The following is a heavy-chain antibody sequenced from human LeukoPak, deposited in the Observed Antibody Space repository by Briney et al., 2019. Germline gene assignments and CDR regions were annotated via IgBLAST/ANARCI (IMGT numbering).Heavy chain of an antibody. CDR3: ARGGGYSYGFDY. V-gene: IGHV3-66*01. Sequence: PGGSLRLSCAASGFTFSSYWMSWVRQAPEKGLEWVSVIYSGGSTYYADSVKGRFTISRDNSKNTLYLQMNSLRAEDTAVYYCARGGGYSYGFDYWGQGTLVTVSS. CDR2: IYSGGST. CDR1: GFTFSSYW. J-gene: IGHJ4*02. D-gene: IGHD5-18*01.